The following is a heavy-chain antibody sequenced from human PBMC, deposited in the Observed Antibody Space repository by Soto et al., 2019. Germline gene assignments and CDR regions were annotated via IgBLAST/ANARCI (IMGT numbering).Heavy chain of an antibody. CDR2: VNPDGSEK. D-gene: IGHD3-22*01. CDR1: GFTISTYL. Sequence: GGSLRLSCAVSGFTISTYLMLWVRQAPGKGLEWVASVNPDGSEKHYVESVKGRFAISRDNAKNSMFLQMDSLRVEDTAVYYCARDDYDSSGQYSPFDYWGQGTLVTVSS. CDR3: ARDDYDSSGQYSPFDY. J-gene: IGHJ4*02. V-gene: IGHV3-7*05.